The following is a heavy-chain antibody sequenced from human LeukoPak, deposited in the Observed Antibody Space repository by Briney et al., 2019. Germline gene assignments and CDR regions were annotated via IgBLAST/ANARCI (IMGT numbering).Heavy chain of an antibody. Sequence: PSETLSLTCTVSGGSISSGGYYWSWIRQHPGKGLEWIGYIYYSGSTYYNPSLKSRVTISVDTSKNQLSLKLSSVTAADTAVYYCAAPLWFREGYYMDVWGKGTTVTASS. D-gene: IGHD3-10*01. V-gene: IGHV4-31*03. CDR3: AAPLWFREGYYMDV. J-gene: IGHJ6*03. CDR1: GGSISSGGYY. CDR2: IYYSGST.